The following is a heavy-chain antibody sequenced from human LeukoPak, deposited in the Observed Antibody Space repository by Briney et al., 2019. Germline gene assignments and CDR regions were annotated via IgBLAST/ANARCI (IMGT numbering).Heavy chain of an antibody. CDR1: GGSFSGYY. CDR2: INHSGST. J-gene: IGHJ5*02. Sequence: SETLSLTCAVYGGSFSGYYWSWIRQPPGKGLEWIGEINHSGSTNYNPSLKSRVTISVDTSKNQFSLKLSSVTAADTAVYYCARVELRYFDWPKGALRDGWFDPWGQGTLVTVSS. V-gene: IGHV4-34*01. D-gene: IGHD3-9*01. CDR3: ARVELRYFDWPKGALRDGWFDP.